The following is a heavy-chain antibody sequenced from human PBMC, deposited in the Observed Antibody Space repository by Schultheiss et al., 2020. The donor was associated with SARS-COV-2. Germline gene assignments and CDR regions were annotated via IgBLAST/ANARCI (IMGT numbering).Heavy chain of an antibody. J-gene: IGHJ6*02. Sequence: GGSLRLSCAASGFTFDIYAMTWVRQAPGKGLEWVATISSGSGNTYYADSVKGRFTISRDNFKDTLNLQMNSLRPEDTAVYYCAAYSSSWYGNYYYYGMDVWGQGTTVTVSS. CDR2: ISSGSGNT. CDR1: GFTFDIYA. CDR3: AAYSSSWYGNYYYYGMDV. D-gene: IGHD6-13*01. V-gene: IGHV3-23*01.